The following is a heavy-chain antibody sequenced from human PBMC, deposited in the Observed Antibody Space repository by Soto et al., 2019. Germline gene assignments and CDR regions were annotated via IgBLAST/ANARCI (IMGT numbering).Heavy chain of an antibody. CDR1: GFSLTTNGVG. D-gene: IGHD1-26*01. CDR2: IYWDGDK. CDR3: AHMVLGGFVGAFLD. Sequence: SGPTLVNPTQTLTLTCTFSGFSLTTNGVGVGWILQPPGKGLEWLALIYWDGDKRFSPSLQSRLTISKDTSKNQVVLTMTSMDPVDTATYFCAHMVLGGFVGAFLDWGQGTLVTVSS. V-gene: IGHV2-5*02. J-gene: IGHJ4*02.